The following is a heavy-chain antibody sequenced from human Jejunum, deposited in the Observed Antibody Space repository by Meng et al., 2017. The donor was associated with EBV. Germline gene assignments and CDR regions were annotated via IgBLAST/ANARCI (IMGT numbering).Heavy chain of an antibody. CDR3: ATSTSGYSYGYS. CDR2: IYYTGRT. CDR1: GASISSSHW. V-gene: IGHV4-4*02. J-gene: IGHJ5*02. D-gene: IGHD5-12*01. Sequence: QVQVQESGPGLVQPSGTLSLTCSVSGASISSSHWWSWVRQAPGEGLEWIGEIYYTGRTNYNPSLKSRVSMSIDKSKNQFSLNLNSVTVADTAVYYCATSTSGYSYGYSWGQGTLVTVSS.